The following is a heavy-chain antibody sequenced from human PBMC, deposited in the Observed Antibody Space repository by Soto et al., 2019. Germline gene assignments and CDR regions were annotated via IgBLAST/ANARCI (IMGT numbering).Heavy chain of an antibody. V-gene: IGHV3-21*01. CDR1: GFTFSSYS. D-gene: IGHD2-2*01. CDR3: AREKVVPAAIYGMDV. Sequence: QRLSCAASGFTFSSYSMNWVRQAPGKGLEWVSSISSSSSYIYYADSVKGRFTISRDNAKNSLYLQMNSLRAEDTAVYYCAREKVVPAAIYGMDVWGQGTTVTVSS. CDR2: ISSSSSYI. J-gene: IGHJ6*02.